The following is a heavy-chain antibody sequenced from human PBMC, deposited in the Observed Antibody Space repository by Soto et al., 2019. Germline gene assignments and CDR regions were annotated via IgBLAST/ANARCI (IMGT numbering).Heavy chain of an antibody. J-gene: IGHJ4*02. V-gene: IGHV1-69*02. CDR2: VNPILTMS. Sequence: QVQLVQSGAEVRKPGSAVRVSCKASADTFNFYTINWVRQAPGLGLEWMGRVNPILTMSNYARKFEGRVTITADKSTTTAYMELRSLRSDDTAIYYCATSYGSGYRAFDYWGQGALVTVSS. CDR1: ADTFNFYT. CDR3: ATSYGSGYRAFDY. D-gene: IGHD3-10*01.